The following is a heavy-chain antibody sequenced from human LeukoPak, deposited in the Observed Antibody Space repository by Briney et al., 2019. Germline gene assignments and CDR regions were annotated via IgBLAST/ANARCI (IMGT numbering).Heavy chain of an antibody. CDR1: GYTFTGYY. CDR2: INPNSGGT. J-gene: IGHJ5*02. D-gene: IGHD3-10*01. CDR3: ARSMVRGVRENWFDP. Sequence: ASVKVSCKASGYTFTGYYMHWVRQAPGQGLEWMGWINPNSGGTNYAQKFQGRVTMTSDTSISTAYMELSRLRSDDTAVYYCARSMVRGVRENWFDPWGQGTLVTVSS. V-gene: IGHV1-2*02.